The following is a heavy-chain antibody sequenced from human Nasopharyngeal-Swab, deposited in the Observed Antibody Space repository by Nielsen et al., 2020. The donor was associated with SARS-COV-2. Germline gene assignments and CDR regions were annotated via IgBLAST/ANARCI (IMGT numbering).Heavy chain of an antibody. CDR2: ISYDGNTK. V-gene: IGHV3-30*03. CDR1: RFTLSHYG. Sequence: GQSLKISCAASRFTLSHYGMHWVRQAPGKGLEWAAAISYDGNTKYYADSAKGRFTISRDSAKNALYLEMNSLRPEDTAVYYCARDDGSLGDSWGQGTLVTVSS. CDR3: ARDDGSLGDS. D-gene: IGHD3-10*01. J-gene: IGHJ4*02.